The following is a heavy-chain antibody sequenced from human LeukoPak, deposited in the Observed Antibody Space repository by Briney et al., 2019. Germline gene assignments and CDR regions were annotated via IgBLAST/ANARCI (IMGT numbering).Heavy chain of an antibody. CDR1: GYTLTELS. CDR3: ATEAGSYLYYFDY. CDR2: FDAEDGET. D-gene: IGHD1-26*01. J-gene: IGHJ4*02. Sequence: ASVKVSCKVSGYTLTELSMHWVRQAPGKGGGWMGGFDAEDGETSYAQKFQGRVTMTEDTSTDTAYMELSSLRSEDTAVYYCATEAGSYLYYFDYWGQGTLVTVSS. V-gene: IGHV1-24*01.